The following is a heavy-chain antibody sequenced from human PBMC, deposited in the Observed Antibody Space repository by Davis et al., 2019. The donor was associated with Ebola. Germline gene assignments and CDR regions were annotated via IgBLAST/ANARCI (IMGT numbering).Heavy chain of an antibody. D-gene: IGHD3-3*01. J-gene: IGHJ4*02. CDR3: ARDGGWGSLRENLDY. Sequence: GESLKISCEASGFAFNAYTLNWVRQAPGKGLEWVAVIWYDGSNKYYADSVKGRFTISRDNSKNTLYLQMNSLRAEDTAVYYCARDGGWGSLRENLDYWGQGTLVTVSS. V-gene: IGHV3-33*08. CDR1: GFAFNAYT. CDR2: IWYDGSNK.